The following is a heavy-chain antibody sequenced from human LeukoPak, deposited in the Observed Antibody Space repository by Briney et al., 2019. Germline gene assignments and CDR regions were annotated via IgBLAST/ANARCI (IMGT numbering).Heavy chain of an antibody. J-gene: IGHJ5*02. CDR1: GFSFNTYS. D-gene: IGHD4-17*01. Sequence: GGSLRLSCTTSGFSFNTYSMNWVRQAPGKGLEWVSYITCSSSTIYYADSVKGRFTISRDNAENSLYLQMNSLRAEDTAVYYCARDRVGTTVTTLGGWFDPWGQGTLVTVSS. CDR2: ITCSSSTI. CDR3: ARDRVGTTVTTLGGWFDP. V-gene: IGHV3-48*01.